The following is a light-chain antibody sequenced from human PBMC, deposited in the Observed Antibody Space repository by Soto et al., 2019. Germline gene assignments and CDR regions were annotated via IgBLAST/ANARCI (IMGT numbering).Light chain of an antibody. V-gene: IGLV2-14*01. Sequence: QSVLTQPASVSGSPGNSITIPCTGTNSDVGVYNCVSWYQQHSYKAPKLVSYEVSNRPSGVSNRFSVSTSANTASPTISGLRAEDEADYYGGSYTSTSGHVFGTGTKVTVL. CDR1: NSDVGVYNC. J-gene: IGLJ1*01. CDR3: GSYTSTSGHV. CDR2: EVS.